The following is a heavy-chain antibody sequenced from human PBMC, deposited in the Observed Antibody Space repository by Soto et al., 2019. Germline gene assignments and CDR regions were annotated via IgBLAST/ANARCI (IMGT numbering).Heavy chain of an antibody. CDR3: ARASPXPEPXXFDY. Sequence: QVQLVESGGDVVQPGRSLRLSCVVSGFVFSNFGMHWVRQAPDKGLEWLAVIWYDGSKQYYGDSVKGRFTISRDNSKNTVYLQMNSLRVEDTAVYFCARASPXPEPXXFDYWGQGTLVTVSS. CDR2: IWYDGSKQ. V-gene: IGHV3-33*01. CDR1: GFVFSNFG. J-gene: IGHJ4*02.